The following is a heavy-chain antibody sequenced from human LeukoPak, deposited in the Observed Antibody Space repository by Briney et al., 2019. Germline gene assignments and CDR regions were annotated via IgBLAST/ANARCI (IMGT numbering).Heavy chain of an antibody. CDR3: ARGVELYNWFDP. Sequence: SETLSLTCTVSGGSIISGDYYWSWIRQHPGKGLEWIGYTHYSGSTYHNPSLKSRVTISVDTSKNQFSLKLSSVTAADTAVYYCARGVELYNWFDPWGQGTLVTVSS. D-gene: IGHD1-26*01. CDR1: GGSIISGDYY. CDR2: THYSGST. V-gene: IGHV4-31*03. J-gene: IGHJ5*02.